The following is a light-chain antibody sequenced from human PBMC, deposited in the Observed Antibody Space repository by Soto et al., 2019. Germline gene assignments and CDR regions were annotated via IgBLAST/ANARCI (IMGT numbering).Light chain of an antibody. Sequence: DILMTQSPSSLSASVVDRVTITCRASQSVSNHLNWYQQKPGKAPKLLIYASSSLQSGVPSRFSGSGSGTDFTLTISSLQPEDFATYYCQQSHSNIQELTFGGGTKVEIK. CDR1: QSVSNH. V-gene: IGKV1-39*01. CDR2: ASS. CDR3: QQSHSNIQELT. J-gene: IGKJ4*01.